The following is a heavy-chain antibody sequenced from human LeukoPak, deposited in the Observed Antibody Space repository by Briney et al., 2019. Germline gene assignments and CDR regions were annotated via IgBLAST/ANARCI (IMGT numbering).Heavy chain of an antibody. D-gene: IGHD3-22*01. J-gene: IGHJ4*02. Sequence: PGGSLRLSCAASGLTFSSYAMHWVRQAPGKGLEWVAVISYDGSNKYYADSVKGRFTISRDNSKNTLYLQMNSLRAEDTAVYYCARDYDSSGFPVGVLDYWGQGTLVTVSS. CDR2: ISYDGSNK. CDR1: GLTFSSYA. V-gene: IGHV3-30*04. CDR3: ARDYDSSGFPVGVLDY.